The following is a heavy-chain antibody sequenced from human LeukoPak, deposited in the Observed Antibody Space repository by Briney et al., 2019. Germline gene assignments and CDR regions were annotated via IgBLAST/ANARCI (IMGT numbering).Heavy chain of an antibody. CDR3: ARQGRQTHDAFDI. CDR2: IYPGDSDT. CDR1: GYSFTSYW. V-gene: IGHV5-51*01. Sequence: GESLKISCQGSGYSFTSYWIGWVRQMPGKGLEWMGIIYPGDSDTRYSPSFQGQVTISADKSISTAYLQWSSLKASDTAMYYCARQGRQTHDAFDIWGQGTMVTVSS. J-gene: IGHJ3*02.